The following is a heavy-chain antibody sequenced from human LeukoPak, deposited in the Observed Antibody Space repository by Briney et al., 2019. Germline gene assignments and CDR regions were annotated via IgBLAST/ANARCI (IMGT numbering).Heavy chain of an antibody. CDR2: TNHSEDR. J-gene: IGHJ5*02. CDR3: ARHYGP. CDR1: GGSFSAYY. V-gene: IGHV4-34*01. D-gene: IGHD3-16*01. Sequence: PSETLSLTCAVYGGSFSAYYWSWFRQPPGKGLEWIGKTNHSEDRNYNPSRKSRVTMAVDTSKNQFSLKLNSVTAADTAVYYCARHYGPWGQGTLVTVSS.